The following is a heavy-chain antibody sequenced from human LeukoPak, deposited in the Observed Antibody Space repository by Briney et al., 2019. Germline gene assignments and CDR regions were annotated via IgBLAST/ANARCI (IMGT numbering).Heavy chain of an antibody. J-gene: IGHJ4*02. CDR1: GFTFSSYA. CDR3: AKDRSIVGATIPSFDY. V-gene: IGHV3-23*01. D-gene: IGHD1-26*01. CDR2: ISGSGGST. Sequence: SGGSLRLSCAASGFTFSSYAMSWVRQAPGKGLEWVSAISGSGGSTYYADSVKGRFTISRDNSKNTLYLQMNSLRAEDTAVYYCAKDRSIVGATIPSFDYWGQGTLVTVSS.